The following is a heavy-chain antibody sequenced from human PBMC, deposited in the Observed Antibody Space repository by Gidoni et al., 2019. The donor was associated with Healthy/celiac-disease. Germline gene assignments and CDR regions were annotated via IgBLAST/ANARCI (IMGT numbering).Heavy chain of an antibody. J-gene: IGHJ6*01. V-gene: IGHV1-3*01. CDR3: ARDSTVTTSYYYYGMDV. D-gene: IGHD4-4*01. Sequence: QVQLVQSGAEVQKPGASVKVSCKSSGYTFTSYAMHWVRQAPGQRLEWMGWINAGNGNTKYAQKFQGRVTITRDKSASKAYRELSSLRSEDTAVYYCARDSTVTTSYYYYGMDVWGQGTKVTVSS. CDR2: INAGNGNT. CDR1: GYTFTSYA.